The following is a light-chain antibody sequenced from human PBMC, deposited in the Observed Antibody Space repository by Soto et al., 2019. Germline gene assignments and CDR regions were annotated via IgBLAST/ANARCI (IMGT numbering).Light chain of an antibody. CDR2: DVS. CDR3: RSYTSGNTLV. CDR1: SSDVGGYNY. J-gene: IGLJ1*01. Sequence: QSALTQPASVSGSPGQSITISCTGTSSDVGGYNYVSWYQQHPGKAPKFMIYDVSNRPSGVSNRFSGSKSGNTASLTISGLRADDEADYYCRSYTSGNTLVFGTGTKVTV. V-gene: IGLV2-14*01.